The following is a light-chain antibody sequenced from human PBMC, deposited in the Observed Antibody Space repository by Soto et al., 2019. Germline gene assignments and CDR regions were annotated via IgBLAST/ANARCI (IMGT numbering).Light chain of an antibody. CDR3: QQYNNWPRAT. CDR1: QSVSSSY. J-gene: IGKJ4*01. Sequence: EIVLTQSPATLSLSPGERATLSCRAIQSVSSSYLAWYQQKPGQAPRLLMFRTSSRATGFPARFSGSGSGTEFNLSISSLQSEDFGVYYCQQYNNWPRATFGGGTKVDIK. V-gene: IGKV3-15*01. CDR2: RTS.